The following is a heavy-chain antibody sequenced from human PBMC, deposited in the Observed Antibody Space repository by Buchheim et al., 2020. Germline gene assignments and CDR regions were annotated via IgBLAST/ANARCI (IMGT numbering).Heavy chain of an antibody. CDR2: VHYGGST. J-gene: IGHJ4*02. CDR3: SRRGMTVVDY. V-gene: IGHV4-39*01. Sequence: QLQLQESGPGLVKPSETLSLTCTVSGGSISSSNRFWGWIRQSPGKGLEWIGSVHYGGSTYYNPSLQSPVNVSEDTSKHQFTLKLSSVSAADTAIYYCSRRGMTVVDYWGQGTL. CDR1: GGSISSSNRF. D-gene: IGHD2-21*02.